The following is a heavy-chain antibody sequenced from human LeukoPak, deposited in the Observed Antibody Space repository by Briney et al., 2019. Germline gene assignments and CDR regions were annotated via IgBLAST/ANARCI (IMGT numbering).Heavy chain of an antibody. CDR3: GVVRGGYFDY. Sequence: QAGGSLRLSCAASGFTVGSNYMSWVRQAPGKGLEWGSVIYSGGSTYYADSVKARFTISRDNSKNTLYLQMNSLRAEDTAVYYCGVVRGGYFDYWGQGTLVTVSS. CDR2: IYSGGST. V-gene: IGHV3-53*01. D-gene: IGHD2-21*01. J-gene: IGHJ4*02. CDR1: GFTVGSNY.